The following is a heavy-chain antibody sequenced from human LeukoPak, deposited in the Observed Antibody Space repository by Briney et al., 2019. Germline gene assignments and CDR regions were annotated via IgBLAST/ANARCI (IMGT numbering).Heavy chain of an antibody. J-gene: IGHJ6*03. CDR3: ATRELVQDYYYMDV. V-gene: IGHV1-69*05. CDR1: GGTFSSYA. Sequence: SVKVSCKASGGTFSSYAISWVRQAPAPGLEWMRRIIPIFGTANYAQKFQGRVTITTDESTSTAYMELSSLRSEDTAVYYCATRELVQDYYYMDVWGKGTTVTVSS. CDR2: IIPIFGTA. D-gene: IGHD6-13*01.